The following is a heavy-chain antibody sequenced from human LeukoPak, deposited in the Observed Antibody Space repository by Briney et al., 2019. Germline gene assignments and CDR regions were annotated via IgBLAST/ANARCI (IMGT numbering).Heavy chain of an antibody. CDR1: GGSISSSNYL. Sequence: SETLSLTCTVSGGSISSSNYLWGWIRQPPGKGLEWIGHFYYSGSTNYNPSLKSRVTISADRSKNQFSLRLSSVTPADTAVYYCARGVMTTVTTLDYWGQGTLVTVSS. D-gene: IGHD4-17*01. CDR3: ARGVMTTVTTLDY. J-gene: IGHJ4*02. V-gene: IGHV4-61*05. CDR2: FYYSGST.